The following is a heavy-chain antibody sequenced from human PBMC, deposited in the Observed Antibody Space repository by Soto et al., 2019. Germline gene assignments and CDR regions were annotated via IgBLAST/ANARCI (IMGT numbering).Heavy chain of an antibody. CDR3: ARDVMGRNSYGRFDP. Sequence: AASVKVSCKASGYTFTSYGISWVRQAPGQGLEWMGWISAYNGNTNYAQKLQGRVTMTTDTSTSTAYMELRSLRSDDTAVYYCARDVMGRNSYGRFDPWGQGTLVTVSS. D-gene: IGHD5-18*01. CDR1: GYTFTSYG. J-gene: IGHJ5*02. V-gene: IGHV1-18*01. CDR2: ISAYNGNT.